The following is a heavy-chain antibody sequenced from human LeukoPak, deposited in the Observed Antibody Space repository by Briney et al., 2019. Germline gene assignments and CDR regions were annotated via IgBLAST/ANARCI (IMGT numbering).Heavy chain of an antibody. J-gene: IGHJ5*02. D-gene: IGHD6-13*01. CDR1: GGSFSGYY. V-gene: IGHV4-34*01. CDR3: ARGRSWHFNWFDP. CDR2: INHSGST. Sequence: SETLSLTCAVYGGSFSGYYWSWIRQPPGKGLEWIGEINHSGSTNYNPSLKSRVTISVDTSKNQFSLKLSSVTAADTAVYYCARGRSWHFNWFDPWGRGTLVTVSS.